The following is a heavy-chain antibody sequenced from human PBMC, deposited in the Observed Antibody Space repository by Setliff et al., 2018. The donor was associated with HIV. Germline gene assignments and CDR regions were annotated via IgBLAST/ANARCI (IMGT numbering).Heavy chain of an antibody. CDR1: GAPFSGFY. CDR2: INYSRVT. CDR3: ARRRGPMVRGVDPSPSYYLDY. J-gene: IGHJ4*02. D-gene: IGHD3-10*01. V-gene: IGHV4-34*01. Sequence: SETLSLTCAVYGAPFSGFYWSWIRQTPGRGLEWIGEINYSRVTNYNPSLKSRVTISVDTSKSQFSLRMTSVRAGDTAVYYCARRRGPMVRGVDPSPSYYLDYWGQGTRVTVSS.